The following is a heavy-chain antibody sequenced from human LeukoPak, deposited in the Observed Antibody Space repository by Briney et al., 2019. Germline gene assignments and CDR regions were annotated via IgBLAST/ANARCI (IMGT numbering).Heavy chain of an antibody. D-gene: IGHD2-21*01. J-gene: IGHJ4*02. CDR1: GYTFTGYY. CDR2: INPNSGGT. Sequence: ASVKVSCKASGYTFTGYYMHWVRQAPGQGLEWMGWINPNSGGTNYAQKFQGWVTMTRDTSISTAYMELSRLRSDDTAVYYCARSAYCGGDCYSDLNYWGQGTLVTVSS. CDR3: ARSAYCGGDCYSDLNY. V-gene: IGHV1-2*04.